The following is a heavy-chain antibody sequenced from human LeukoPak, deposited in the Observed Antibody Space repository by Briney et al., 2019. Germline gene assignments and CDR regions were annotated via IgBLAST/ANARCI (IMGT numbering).Heavy chain of an antibody. V-gene: IGHV3-49*04. CDR1: GFTFGDYA. J-gene: IGHJ3*02. D-gene: IGHD1-7*01. CDR3: TRDRNSPDAFDI. Sequence: PGGSLRLSCTASGFTFGDYAMSWVRQAPGKGLEWVGFIRSKAYGGTTEYAASVKGRFTISGDDSKSIAYLQMNSLKTEDTAVYYCTRDRNSPDAFDIWGQGTMVTVSS. CDR2: IRSKAYGGTT.